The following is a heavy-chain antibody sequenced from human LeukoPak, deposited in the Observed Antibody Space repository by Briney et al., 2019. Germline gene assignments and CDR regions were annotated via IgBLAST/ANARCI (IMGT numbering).Heavy chain of an antibody. Sequence: PGASVKVSCKASGGTFSSYAISWVRQAPGQGLEWMGGIIPIFGTANYAQKFQGRVTITADESTSTAYMELSSLRSEDTAVYYCARDSLRDYGDYRDAFDIWGQGTMVTVSS. CDR1: GGTFSSYA. CDR2: IIPIFGTA. J-gene: IGHJ3*02. D-gene: IGHD4-17*01. V-gene: IGHV1-69*13. CDR3: ARDSLRDYGDYRDAFDI.